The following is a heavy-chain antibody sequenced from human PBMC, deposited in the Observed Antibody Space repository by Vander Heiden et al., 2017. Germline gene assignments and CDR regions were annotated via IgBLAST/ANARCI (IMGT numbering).Heavy chain of an antibody. CDR1: GFTFSSYA. CDR3: ARDSGYDFWSVPDRNWFDP. D-gene: IGHD3-3*01. Sequence: QVQLVESGGGVVQPGRSLRLSCAASGFTFSSYAMHWVRQAPGKGLEWVAVISYDGSNKYYADSVKGRFTISRDNSKNTLYLQMNSLRAEDTAVYYCARDSGYDFWSVPDRNWFDPWGQGTLVTVSS. V-gene: IGHV3-30*01. CDR2: ISYDGSNK. J-gene: IGHJ5*02.